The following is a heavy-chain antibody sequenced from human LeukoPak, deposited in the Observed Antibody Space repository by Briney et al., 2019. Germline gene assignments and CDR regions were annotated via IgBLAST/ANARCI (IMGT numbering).Heavy chain of an antibody. CDR1: GLTFNNDA. Sequence: GGSLRLSCAVSGLTFNNDAMSWVRQAPGKGLEWVSGISGRGASKYYADSVKGGFTISRDNSNNTLYLQMNSLRAEATAVYYCAKGVVVAPDVTPFDYWGQGTLVTVSS. CDR2: ISGRGASK. CDR3: AKGVVVAPDVTPFDY. J-gene: IGHJ4*02. V-gene: IGHV3-23*01. D-gene: IGHD2-2*01.